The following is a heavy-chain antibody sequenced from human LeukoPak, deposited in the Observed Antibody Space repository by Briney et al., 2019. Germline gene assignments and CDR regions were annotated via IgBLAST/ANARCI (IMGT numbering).Heavy chain of an antibody. D-gene: IGHD4-17*01. CDR3: ARDRPDYGAERFAY. V-gene: IGHV3-13*01. Sequence: GGSLRLSCAASGFTFSNYDMHWVRQATGKGLEWVSAIGTAGDTYYPDSVKGRFTISRENAKNSLFLQMNSLRAEDTAVYYCARDRPDYGAERFAYWGQGTLVTVSS. CDR1: GFTFSNYD. J-gene: IGHJ4*02. CDR2: IGTAGDT.